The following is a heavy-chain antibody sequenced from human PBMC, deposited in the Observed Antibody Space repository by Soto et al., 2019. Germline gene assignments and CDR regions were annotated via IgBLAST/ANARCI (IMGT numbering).Heavy chain of an antibody. CDR1: GFIVSSNQ. CDR2: IYSGHTT. J-gene: IGHJ4*02. CDR3: VRGPSDHKLRLVAWRYGDY. Sequence: GGSLRLSCVASGFIVSSNQMSWVRQAPGKGLEWVSVIYSGHTTYYADSVEGRFTISRDDSKNTLYLQMNSLRVEDTAVYYCVRGPSDHKLRLVAWRYGDYWGQGALVTVSS. V-gene: IGHV3-53*01. D-gene: IGHD3-3*01.